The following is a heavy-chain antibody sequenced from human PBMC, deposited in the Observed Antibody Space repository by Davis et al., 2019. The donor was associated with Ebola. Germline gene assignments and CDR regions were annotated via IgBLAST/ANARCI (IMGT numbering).Heavy chain of an antibody. J-gene: IGHJ6*02. Sequence: PSETLSLTCAVYGGSISSYYWSWIRQHPGKGLEWIGYIYYSGSTYYNPSLKSRVTISVDTSKNQFSLKLSSVTAADTAVYYCARYVVVIAIDEGRAYYYGMDVWGQGTTVTVSS. CDR3: ARYVVVIAIDEGRAYYYGMDV. V-gene: IGHV4-59*06. D-gene: IGHD2-21*01. CDR1: GGSISSYY. CDR2: IYYSGST.